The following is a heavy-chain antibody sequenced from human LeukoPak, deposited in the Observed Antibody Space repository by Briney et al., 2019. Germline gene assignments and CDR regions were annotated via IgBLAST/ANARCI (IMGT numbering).Heavy chain of an antibody. Sequence: PGGSLRLSCAAPGFTFSRSNMNWVRQAPGKGLEWVSSISRGSTSTFYADSVKGRFTISRDNTKNTLYLQMDSLRAEDTALYYCARYSGTYRDYWGKGTLVTVSS. CDR3: ARYSGTYRDY. V-gene: IGHV3-21*01. J-gene: IGHJ4*02. CDR2: ISRGSTST. D-gene: IGHD1-26*01. CDR1: GFTFSRSN.